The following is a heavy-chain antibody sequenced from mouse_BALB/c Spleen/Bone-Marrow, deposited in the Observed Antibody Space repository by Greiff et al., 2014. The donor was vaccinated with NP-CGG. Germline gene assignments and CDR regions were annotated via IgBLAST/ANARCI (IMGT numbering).Heavy chain of an antibody. CDR1: GFNIKDTY. CDR3: ARYYYGSSLFDY. Sequence: VQLQPYGAELVKPGASVKLSCTASGFNIKDTYMHWVKQRPEQALEWIGRIDPANGNTKYDPKFQGKATITADTSSNTAYLQLSSLTSEDTAVYYCARYYYGSSLFDYWGQGTTLTVSS. D-gene: IGHD1-1*01. CDR2: IDPANGNT. V-gene: IGHV14-3*02. J-gene: IGHJ2*01.